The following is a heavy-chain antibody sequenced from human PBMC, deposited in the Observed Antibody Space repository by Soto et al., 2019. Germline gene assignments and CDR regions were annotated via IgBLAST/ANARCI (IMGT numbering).Heavy chain of an antibody. CDR3: AASRGGSYDILTGYIDCYYDMDV. Sequence: KVSCKASGFTFTSSAVQWVRQARGQRLEWIGWIVVGSGNTNYAQKFQERVTITRDMSTSTAYMELSSLRSEDTAVYYCAASRGGSYDILTGYIDCYYDMDVWGQGTTVTVSS. D-gene: IGHD3-9*01. CDR2: IVVGSGNT. V-gene: IGHV1-58*01. CDR1: GFTFTSSA. J-gene: IGHJ6*02.